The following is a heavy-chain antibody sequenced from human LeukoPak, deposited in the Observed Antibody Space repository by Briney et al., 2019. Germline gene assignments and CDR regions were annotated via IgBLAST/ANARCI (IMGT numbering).Heavy chain of an antibody. CDR3: ARTHYYDRSGYTPYAFDI. V-gene: IGHV1-24*01. Sequence: ASVKVSCKVSGYTLTELSMHWVRQAPGKGLEWMGGFDPEDGETIYAQKFQGRVTMTEDTSTDTAYMELSSLRSEDTAVYYCARTHYYDRSGYTPYAFDIWGQGTMVTVSS. CDR2: FDPEDGET. J-gene: IGHJ3*02. D-gene: IGHD3-22*01. CDR1: GYTLTELS.